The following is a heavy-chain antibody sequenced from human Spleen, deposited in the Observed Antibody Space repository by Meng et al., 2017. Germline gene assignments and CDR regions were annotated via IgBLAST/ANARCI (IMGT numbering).Heavy chain of an antibody. CDR1: GFTFSDYY. CDR2: VSNSGSTI. V-gene: IGHV3-11*04. Sequence: GESLKISCTASGFTFSDYYITWIRQAPGKGLEWVSTVSNSGSTIVYADSVKGRFTISRDNAKNSLFLQMNSLRAEDTAMYYCARTTSPSDINWPYFDSWGQGTLVTVSS. CDR3: ARTTSPSDINWPYFDS. J-gene: IGHJ4*02. D-gene: IGHD1-1*01.